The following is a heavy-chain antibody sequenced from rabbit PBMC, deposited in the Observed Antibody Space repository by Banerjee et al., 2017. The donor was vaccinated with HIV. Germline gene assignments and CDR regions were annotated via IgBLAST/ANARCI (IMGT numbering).Heavy chain of an antibody. CDR2: IYTGSSTT. CDR1: GIDFSSYYY. CDR3: ARNNATGTTYDL. D-gene: IGHD7-1*01. V-gene: IGHV1S45*01. Sequence: QEQLEESGGGLVKPGGTLTLTCKASGIDFSSYYYMCWVRQAPGKGLEWIACIYTGSSTTYYANWAKGRFTISKTSSTTVTLQMTSLTAADTATYFCARNNATGTTYDLWGPGTLVTVS. J-gene: IGHJ4*01.